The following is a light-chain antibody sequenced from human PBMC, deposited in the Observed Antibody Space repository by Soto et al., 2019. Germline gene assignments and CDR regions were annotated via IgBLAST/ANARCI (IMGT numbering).Light chain of an antibody. CDR1: NRAVGGYDY. CDR3: CSFASSSTYV. J-gene: IGLJ1*01. CDR2: EVG. Sequence: QSALTPPASVSWSPGQSITLSGTGTNRAVGGYDYVSWYQRHPGKAPELTIYEVGNRPSWVSNRFSGSKSGNTASLTISGLQAEDDADYYCCSFASSSTYVFGNRTKVTVL. V-gene: IGLV2-14*01.